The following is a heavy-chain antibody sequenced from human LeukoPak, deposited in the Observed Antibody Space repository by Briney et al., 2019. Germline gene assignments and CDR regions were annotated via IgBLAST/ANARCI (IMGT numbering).Heavy chain of an antibody. J-gene: IGHJ4*02. CDR1: GFTFSSYW. CDR2: IKQDGSEK. V-gene: IGHV3-7*01. D-gene: IGHD6-19*01. Sequence: GGSLRLSCAASGFTFSSYWMSWVRQAPGKGLESVANIKQDGSEKYYVDSVKGRFTISRDNAKNSLYLQMNSLRAEDTAVYYCARLSYSSGWYVPNDYWGPGTLVTVSS. CDR3: ARLSYSSGWYVPNDY.